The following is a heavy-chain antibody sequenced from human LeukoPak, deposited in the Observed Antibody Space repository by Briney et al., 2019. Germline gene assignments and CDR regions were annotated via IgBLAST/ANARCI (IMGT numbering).Heavy chain of an antibody. CDR1: GGSFSGYY. CDR3: ARAVGGYCSSTSCYHLDY. V-gene: IGHV4-34*01. J-gene: IGHJ4*02. CDR2: INNSGST. Sequence: SETLSLTCAVYGGSFSGYYWSWIRQPPGKGLEWIGEINNSGSTNYNPSLKSRVTISVHTSKTQFSLKLSSVTAADTAVYYCARAVGGYCSSTSCYHLDYWGQGTLVTVSS. D-gene: IGHD2-2*01.